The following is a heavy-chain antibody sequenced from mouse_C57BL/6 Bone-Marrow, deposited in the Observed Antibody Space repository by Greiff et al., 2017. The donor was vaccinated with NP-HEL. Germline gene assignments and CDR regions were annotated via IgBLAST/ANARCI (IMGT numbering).Heavy chain of an antibody. CDR3: ARNKVKLTGTYAMDY. CDR1: GFSLTSYG. CDR2: IWSDGST. Sequence: VQLQQSGPGLVQPSQSLSITCTVSGFSLTSYGVHWVRQSPGKGLEWLGVIWSDGSTDYNAAFISRLSISKDNSKSQVFFKMNSLQADDTAIYYCARNKVKLTGTYAMDYWGQGTSVTVSS. D-gene: IGHD4-1*01. J-gene: IGHJ4*01. V-gene: IGHV2-2*01.